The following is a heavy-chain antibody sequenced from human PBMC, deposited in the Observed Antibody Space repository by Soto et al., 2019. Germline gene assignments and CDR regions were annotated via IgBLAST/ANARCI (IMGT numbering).Heavy chain of an antibody. V-gene: IGHV4-31*03. CDR2: VYYTGTT. CDR1: GGSFSRGGYY. J-gene: IGHJ5*02. CDR3: ARGVGKWLQFRFDP. D-gene: IGHD6-19*01. Sequence: QVQLQESGPGLVKPSQSLSLTYTGSGGSFSRGGYYWSCIRQHPGKGLEWIGYVYYTGTTYSSPSLKNRVSISLDTSKNQFSLKLTSVTAADSAVYYCARGVGKWLQFRFDPWGQGTLVTVSS.